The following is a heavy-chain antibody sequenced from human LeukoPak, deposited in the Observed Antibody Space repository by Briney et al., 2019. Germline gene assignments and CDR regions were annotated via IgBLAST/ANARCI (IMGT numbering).Heavy chain of an antibody. V-gene: IGHV3-21*01. D-gene: IGHD6-13*01. Sequence: GGSLRLSCAASGFTFSSYSMNWVRQAPGKGLEWVSSISSSSSYIYYADSVKGRFTISRANAKNSLYLHMNSLRAEDTAVYYCARDVSLAAAGANWFDPWGQGTLVTVSS. CDR3: ARDVSLAAAGANWFDP. J-gene: IGHJ5*02. CDR1: GFTFSSYS. CDR2: ISSSSSYI.